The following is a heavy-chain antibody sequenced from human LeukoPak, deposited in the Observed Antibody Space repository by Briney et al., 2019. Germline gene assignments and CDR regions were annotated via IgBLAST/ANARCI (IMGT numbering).Heavy chain of an antibody. Sequence: GGSLRLSCAASGFTFSSYAMSWVRQAPGKGLEWVAVISYHGSNKYYADSVKGRFTISRDNSKSTPYLQMNSLRTEDTAMYYCARADCSGGSCYSFFDYWGQGTLVTVSS. V-gene: IGHV3-30*03. CDR1: GFTFSSYA. CDR3: ARADCSGGSCYSFFDY. CDR2: ISYHGSNK. J-gene: IGHJ4*02. D-gene: IGHD2-15*01.